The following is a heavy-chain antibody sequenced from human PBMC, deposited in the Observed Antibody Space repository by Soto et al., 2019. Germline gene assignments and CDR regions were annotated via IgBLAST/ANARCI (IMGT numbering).Heavy chain of an antibody. Sequence: QVQLVQSGAEVKKPGASVKVACKTSGFRFTSYGITWVRQATGKGLEWMGWISAYNGHTDYAQNIQGRVTMTTDTATTTAYMELRSLRSDDTAVYYCARDQTTRWELRSPGYWGQGTLVTVSS. CDR3: ARDQTTRWELRSPGY. CDR1: GFRFTSYG. J-gene: IGHJ4*02. D-gene: IGHD1-26*01. V-gene: IGHV1-18*04. CDR2: ISAYNGHT.